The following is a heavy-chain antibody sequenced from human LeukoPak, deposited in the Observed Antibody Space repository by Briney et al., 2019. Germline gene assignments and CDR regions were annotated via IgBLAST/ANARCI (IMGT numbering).Heavy chain of an antibody. Sequence: GGSLRLSCAVSGFTFSSYWMHWVRQAPGKGLVWVSRIDSDGSITSYADSVKGRFTISRDNAKSTLYLQMNSLRAEDTAVYYCASPDEYNDYWGQGTLVTVSS. CDR3: ASPDEYNDY. J-gene: IGHJ4*02. CDR1: GFTFSSYW. V-gene: IGHV3-74*01. CDR2: IDSDGSIT. D-gene: IGHD5-24*01.